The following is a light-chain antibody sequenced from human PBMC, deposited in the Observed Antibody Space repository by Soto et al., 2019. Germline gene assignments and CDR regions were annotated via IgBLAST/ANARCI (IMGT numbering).Light chain of an antibody. CDR1: QSVSSY. CDR2: DAS. V-gene: IGKV3-11*01. Sequence: EIVLTHSPATLSLSPWEIATLSCRASQSVSSYLAWYQQKPGQAPRLLIYDASNRATGIPARFSGSGSGTDFTLTISSLEPEDFAVYYCQQRRNWPITFGQGTRLEIK. CDR3: QQRRNWPIT. J-gene: IGKJ5*01.